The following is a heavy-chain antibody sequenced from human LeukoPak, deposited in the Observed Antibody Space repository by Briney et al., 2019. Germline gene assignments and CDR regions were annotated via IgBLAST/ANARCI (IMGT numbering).Heavy chain of an antibody. D-gene: IGHD2-21*02. V-gene: IGHV4-39*01. CDR3: ACTYCGADCSEVERFFDY. Sequence: SETLSLTCGVSGGSMSSSSYYWGWIRQPPGKGLEWIGSIYYSGSTYYNPSLKSRVTISVDTSKNQFSLNLSSVTVADTAVYYCACTYCGADCSEVERFFDYWGQGTLVTVSS. J-gene: IGHJ4*02. CDR1: GGSMSSSSYY. CDR2: IYYSGST.